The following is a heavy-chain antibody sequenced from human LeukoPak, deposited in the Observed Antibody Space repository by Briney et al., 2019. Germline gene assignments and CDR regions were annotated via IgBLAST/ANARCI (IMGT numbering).Heavy chain of an antibody. D-gene: IGHD3-16*02. Sequence: PSETLSLTCTVSGGSISGYYWSWIRQPAGMGLEWIGRISTSGSTHYSPSLKSRVTMSVDTSRNQFSLKVNSVTAADTAVYYCARTLGWASSRYPFDGWGQGTLVTVSS. CDR1: GGSISGYY. CDR2: ISTSGST. V-gene: IGHV4-4*07. CDR3: ARTLGWASSRYPFDG. J-gene: IGHJ4*02.